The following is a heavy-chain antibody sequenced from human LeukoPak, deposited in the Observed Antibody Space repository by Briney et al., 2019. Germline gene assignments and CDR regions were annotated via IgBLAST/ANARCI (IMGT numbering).Heavy chain of an antibody. V-gene: IGHV3-33*01. CDR3: ARAGGYCSGGSCYRGYSWFDP. J-gene: IGHJ5*02. CDR1: GLTFSSSG. D-gene: IGHD2-15*01. Sequence: GGSLRLSCAASGLTFSSSGMHWVRKAPGKGLEGVAVILYNGSNKYYADSVKGRFTISRDNSKNTLYLQMNSLRVEDTAVYYCARAGGYCSGGSCYRGYSWFDPWGQGTLVTVSS. CDR2: ILYNGSNK.